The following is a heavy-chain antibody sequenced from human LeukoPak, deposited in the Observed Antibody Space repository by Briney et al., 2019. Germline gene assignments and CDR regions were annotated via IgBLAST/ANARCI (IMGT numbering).Heavy chain of an antibody. V-gene: IGHV3-23*01. CDR2: ISGSGSYT. J-gene: IGHJ4*02. D-gene: IGHD5-18*01. Sequence: GGSLSLSCAASGFTFSSYAMSWVRQAPGKGLEWVSTISGSGSYTYYADSVKGRFTISRDNSKNTLYLQMNSLRAEDTAVYYCAKSWIRVGSFDYWGQGTLVTVSS. CDR3: AKSWIRVGSFDY. CDR1: GFTFSSYA.